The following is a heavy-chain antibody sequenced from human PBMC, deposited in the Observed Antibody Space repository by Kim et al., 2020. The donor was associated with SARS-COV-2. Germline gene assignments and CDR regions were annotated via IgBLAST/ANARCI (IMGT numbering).Heavy chain of an antibody. D-gene: IGHD3-9*01. CDR2: ISYDGSNK. CDR1: GFTFSSYG. V-gene: IGHV3-30*18. J-gene: IGHJ3*02. Sequence: GGSLRLSCAASGFTFSSYGMHWVRQAPGKGLEWVAVISYDGSNKYYADSVKGRFTISRDNSKNTLYLQMNSLRAEDTAVYYCAKDLRLRYFDWFDAFDI. CDR3: AKDLRLRYFDWFDAFDI.